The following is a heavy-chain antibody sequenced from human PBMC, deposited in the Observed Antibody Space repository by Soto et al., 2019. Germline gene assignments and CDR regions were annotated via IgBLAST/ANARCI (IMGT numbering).Heavy chain of an antibody. Sequence: QVQLVQSGAEVKKPGSSVKVSCNASGGTFSSYAISWVRQAPGQGLEWMGGIIPIFGTANYAQKFQGRVTITADESTSTAYMELSSLRSEDTAVYYCASTYVDIVATIGGYAFDIWGQGTMVTVSS. CDR1: GGTFSSYA. V-gene: IGHV1-69*01. J-gene: IGHJ3*02. CDR2: IIPIFGTA. CDR3: ASTYVDIVATIGGYAFDI. D-gene: IGHD5-12*01.